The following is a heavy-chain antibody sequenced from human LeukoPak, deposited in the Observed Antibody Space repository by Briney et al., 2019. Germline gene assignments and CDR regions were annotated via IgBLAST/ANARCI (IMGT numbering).Heavy chain of an antibody. D-gene: IGHD2-2*01. Sequence: KSSETLSLTCAVYGGSFSGYYWGWIRQPPGKGLEWIGSIYYSGSTYYNPSLKSRVTISVDTSKNQFSLKLSSVTAADTAVYYCARGYCSSTSCSGGYYYYYMDVWGKGTTVTISS. CDR2: IYYSGST. V-gene: IGHV4-34*01. J-gene: IGHJ6*03. CDR1: GGSFSGYY. CDR3: ARGYCSSTSCSGGYYYYYMDV.